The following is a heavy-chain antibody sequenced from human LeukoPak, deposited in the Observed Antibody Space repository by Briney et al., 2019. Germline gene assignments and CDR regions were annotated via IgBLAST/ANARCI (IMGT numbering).Heavy chain of an antibody. D-gene: IGHD3-10*01. CDR2: IYYSGST. CDR1: GGSISSYY. J-gene: IGHJ4*02. Sequence: SETLSLTCTVSGGSISSYYWSWIRQPPGKGLEWIGYIYYSGSTNFNPSLKSRVTISVDTSKNQFSLKLSSVTAADTAVYYCARARNYGSGSSALGWGQGTLVTVSS. CDR3: ARARNYGSGSSALG. V-gene: IGHV4-59*12.